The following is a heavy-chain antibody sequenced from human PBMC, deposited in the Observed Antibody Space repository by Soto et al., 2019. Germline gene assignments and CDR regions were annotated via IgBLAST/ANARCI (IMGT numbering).Heavy chain of an antibody. CDR1: NRSISSSYYY. Sequence: QLQLQQSGPGLVKPSETLSLTCTDSNRSISSSYYYWAWISQPPGKGLEWIGSIHYSGTTYHKPSLKCRITISVDTSKNQFSLRLTSVPAADTAVYYCARRDFYGGNFDLWGRGTLVTVSS. CDR2: IHYSGTT. CDR3: ARRDFYGGNFDL. D-gene: IGHD3-16*01. J-gene: IGHJ2*01. V-gene: IGHV4-39*01.